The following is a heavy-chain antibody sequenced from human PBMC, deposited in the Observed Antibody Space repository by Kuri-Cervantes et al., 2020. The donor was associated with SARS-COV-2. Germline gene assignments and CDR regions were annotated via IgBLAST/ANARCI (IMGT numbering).Heavy chain of an antibody. CDR1: GGPFSGYY. J-gene: IGHJ4*02. Sequence: ESLKISCAVYGGPFSGYYWSWIRQPPGKGLEWIGEINHSGSTNYNPSLKSRVTISVDTSKNQFSLKLSSVTAADTAVYYCARGRSPGYWGQGTLVTVSS. CDR3: ARGRSPGY. CDR2: INHSGST. V-gene: IGHV4-34*01.